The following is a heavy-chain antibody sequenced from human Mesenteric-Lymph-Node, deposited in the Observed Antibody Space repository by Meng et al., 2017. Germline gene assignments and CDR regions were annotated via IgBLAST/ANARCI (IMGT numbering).Heavy chain of an antibody. CDR3: TRSESPPYYYDSSGYTLYFDY. J-gene: IGHJ4*02. CDR1: GYSISSGYY. D-gene: IGHD3-22*01. CDR2: IRSKAYGGTT. V-gene: IGHV3-49*03. Sequence: GGSLRLSCTVSGYSISSGYYWGWFRQAPGKGLEWVGFIRSKAYGGTTEYAASVKGRFTISRDDSKSIAYLQMNSLKTEDTAVYYCTRSESPPYYYDSSGYTLYFDYWGQGTLVTVSS.